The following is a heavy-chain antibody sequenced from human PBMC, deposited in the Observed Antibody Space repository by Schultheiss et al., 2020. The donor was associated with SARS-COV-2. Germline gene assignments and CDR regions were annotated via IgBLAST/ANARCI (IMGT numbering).Heavy chain of an antibody. D-gene: IGHD6-19*01. CDR2: IWYDGSNK. CDR3: ARYAAVAGAFDF. J-gene: IGHJ4*02. Sequence: GGSLRLSCAASGFTFSSYAMTWVRQAPGKGLEWVAVIWYDGSNKYYADSVKGRFTISRDNSKNTLYLQMNSLRAEDTAVYYCARYAAVAGAFDFWGQGILVTVSS. V-gene: IGHV3-33*08. CDR1: GFTFSSYA.